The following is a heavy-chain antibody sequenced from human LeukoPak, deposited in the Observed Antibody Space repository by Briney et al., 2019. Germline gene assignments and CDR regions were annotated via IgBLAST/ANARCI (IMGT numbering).Heavy chain of an antibody. CDR1: GGSISSYY. J-gene: IGHJ5*02. Sequence: ETLSLTCTVSGGSISSYYWSWIRQPPGKGLEWIGEINHSGSTNYNPSLKSRVTISVDTSKNQFSLKLSSVTAADTAVYYCARGAPNLWFGELLNWFDPWGQGTLVTVSS. D-gene: IGHD3-10*01. CDR2: INHSGST. V-gene: IGHV4-34*01. CDR3: ARGAPNLWFGELLNWFDP.